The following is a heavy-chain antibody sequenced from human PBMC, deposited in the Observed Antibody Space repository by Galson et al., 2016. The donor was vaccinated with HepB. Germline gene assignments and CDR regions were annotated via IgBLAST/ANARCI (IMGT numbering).Heavy chain of an antibody. CDR1: GFAFSNSG. CDR3: ARDKVTGTTVGALDI. CDR2: ISTTVRTI. J-gene: IGHJ3*02. D-gene: IGHD1-7*01. Sequence: SLRLSCAGSGFAFSNSGINWVRQAPGKGLQWISYISTTVRTIYYADSVVGRFTISRDNAKNSVYLQMNSLRAEDTAVYYCARDKVTGTTVGALDIWGQGTMVTVSA. V-gene: IGHV3-48*01.